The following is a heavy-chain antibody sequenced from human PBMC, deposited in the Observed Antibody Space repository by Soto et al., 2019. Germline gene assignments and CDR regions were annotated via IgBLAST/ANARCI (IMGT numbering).Heavy chain of an antibody. CDR3: ARESVTTMGNYYYYGMDV. CDR2: IYYSGST. V-gene: IGHV4-59*01. CDR1: GGSISSYY. Sequence: PSETLSLTCTVSGGSISSYYWSWIRQPPGKGLEWIGYIYYSGSTNYNPSLKSRVTISVDTSKNQFSLKLSSVTAADTAVYYCARESVTTMGNYYYYGMDVWGQGTTVTVSS. J-gene: IGHJ6*02. D-gene: IGHD4-4*01.